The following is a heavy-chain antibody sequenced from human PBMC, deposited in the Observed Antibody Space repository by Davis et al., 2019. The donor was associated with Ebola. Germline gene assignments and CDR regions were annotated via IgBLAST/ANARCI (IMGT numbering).Heavy chain of an antibody. Sequence: SGPTLVKPTETLTLTCTVSGFSLSNGRMGVSWIRQSPGKALEWLAHVFSNDEKSYRTSLKSRISISRDTSKSQVVLTMANVDPVDPATYYCARIREGGAFDIWGQGTMVTVSS. V-gene: IGHV2-26*02. J-gene: IGHJ3*02. D-gene: IGHD3-16*01. CDR2: VFSNDEK. CDR3: ARIREGGAFDI. CDR1: GFSLSNGRMG.